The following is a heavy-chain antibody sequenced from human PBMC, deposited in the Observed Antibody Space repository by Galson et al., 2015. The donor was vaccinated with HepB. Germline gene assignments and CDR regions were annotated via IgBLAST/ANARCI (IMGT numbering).Heavy chain of an antibody. CDR3: SRGXDVELEPPFNWFDP. CDR2: INPSDGST. V-gene: IGHV1-46*02. D-gene: IGHD1-1*01. CDR1: GYRFNSYY. J-gene: IGHJ5*02. Sequence: SVKVSCKASGYRFNSYYIHWVRQAPGQGLEWLGIINPSDGSTTYAKKFRGRVTMIXDTSTTTVHMELSSLRSDDTALYFCSRGXDVELEPPFNWFDPWGQGTLVTVSS.